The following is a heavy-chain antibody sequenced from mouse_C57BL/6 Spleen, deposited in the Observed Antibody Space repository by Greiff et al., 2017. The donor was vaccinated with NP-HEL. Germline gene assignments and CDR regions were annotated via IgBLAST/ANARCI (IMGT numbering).Heavy chain of an antibody. CDR1: GFTFSDYY. Sequence: EVKLMESEGGLVQPGSSMKLSCTASGFTFSDYYMAWVRQVPEKGLEWVANINYDGSSTYYLDSLKSRFIISRDNAKNILYLQMSSLKSEDTATYYCAREGGNYGYYAMDYWGQGTSVTVSS. D-gene: IGHD2-1*01. CDR2: INYDGSST. J-gene: IGHJ4*01. CDR3: AREGGNYGYYAMDY. V-gene: IGHV5-16*01.